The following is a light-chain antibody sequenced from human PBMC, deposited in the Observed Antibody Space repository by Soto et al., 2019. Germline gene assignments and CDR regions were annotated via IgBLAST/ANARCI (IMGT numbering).Light chain of an antibody. CDR3: FSYVGRDTLVV. CDR1: SSDLGSYNL. CDR2: EAT. J-gene: IGLJ2*01. V-gene: IGLV2-23*01. Sequence: QSALTQPASVSGSPGQSITISCTGTSSDLGSYNLVSWYQHHPGKAPKLIIYEATKRPSGISSRFSGSKSGYTASLTISGLQAEDEAFYSCFSYVGRDTLVVSGGGTQLTVL.